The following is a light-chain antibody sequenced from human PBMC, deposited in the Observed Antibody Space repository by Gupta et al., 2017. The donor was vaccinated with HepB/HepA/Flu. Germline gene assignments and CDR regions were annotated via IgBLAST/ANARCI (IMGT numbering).Light chain of an antibody. J-gene: IGLJ2*01. Sequence: QSVLTQPPSASGTPGQRVSISFSGSGSNLGSHSVSWSPQLPGTAPKLLIYTNNHRPAAVPDRFSGSKSGTAASLAISALRDEDEADYYCAAWDDSISVEFGGGTKLTVL. CDR2: TNN. V-gene: IGLV1-47*01. CDR3: AAWDDSISVE. CDR1: GSNLGSHS.